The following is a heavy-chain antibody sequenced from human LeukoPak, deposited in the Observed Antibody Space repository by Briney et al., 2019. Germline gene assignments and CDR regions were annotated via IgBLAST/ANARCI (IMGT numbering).Heavy chain of an antibody. Sequence: ASVKVSCKASGYTFNYFAMHWVRQAPGQSLEWMGWINADNGDTLYSQKFQGRVTITRDTSANTVYMELNSLTSEDTAVYYCARDGSGSQGVNWFDPWGPGTLITVSS. V-gene: IGHV1-3*01. CDR2: INADNGDT. CDR1: GYTFNYFA. J-gene: IGHJ5*02. CDR3: ARDGSGSQGVNWFDP. D-gene: IGHD3-10*01.